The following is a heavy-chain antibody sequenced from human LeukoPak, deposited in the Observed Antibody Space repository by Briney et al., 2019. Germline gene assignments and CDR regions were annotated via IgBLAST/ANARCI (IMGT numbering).Heavy chain of an antibody. V-gene: IGHV3-48*04. D-gene: IGHD6-19*01. J-gene: IGHJ6*03. Sequence: GGSLRLSCEASGFTFSTYGMSWVRQAPGKGLEWVSYISSSGSTIYYADSVKGRFTISRDNAKNSLYLQMNSLRAEDTAVYYCARGERQWLVQYYYMDVWGKGTTVTISS. CDR3: ARGERQWLVQYYYMDV. CDR2: ISSSGSTI. CDR1: GFTFSTYG.